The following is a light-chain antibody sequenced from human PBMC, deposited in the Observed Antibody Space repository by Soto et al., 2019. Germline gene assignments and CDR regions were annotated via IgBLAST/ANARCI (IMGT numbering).Light chain of an antibody. V-gene: IGLV1-36*01. Sequence: QSVLTQPPSVSEAPGQRVTISCSGSSSNIGNNAVNWYQQLPGKAPRLLIYYGNLLPSGVSDRFSGSKSGTSASLAISGLQSEDEADYSCAAWDDSLNAVLFGGGTKVTVL. CDR2: YGN. CDR1: SSNIGNNA. CDR3: AAWDDSLNAVL. J-gene: IGLJ2*01.